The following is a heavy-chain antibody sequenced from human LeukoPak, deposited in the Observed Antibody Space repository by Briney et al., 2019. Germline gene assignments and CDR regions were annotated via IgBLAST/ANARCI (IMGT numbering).Heavy chain of an antibody. CDR3: TTKRKFFDN. CDR1: GFTFNDYT. V-gene: IGHV3-21*01. J-gene: IGHJ4*02. CDR2: ITGDVNYI. Sequence: GGSLRLSCAPSGFTFNDYTMTAVRRAPGRGLEWVLSITGDVNYIFYAYSVKGRFTISRDNAQNSLFLELNSLRSDVTAVYYGTTKRKFFDNWGQGALVTVSS.